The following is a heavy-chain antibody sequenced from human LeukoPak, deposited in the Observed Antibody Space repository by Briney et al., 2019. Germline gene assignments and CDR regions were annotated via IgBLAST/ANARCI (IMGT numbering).Heavy chain of an antibody. CDR3: VRHDGRGGSTMGAFDS. V-gene: IGHV4-39*01. Sequence: RSSETLSLTCTVSAVSISSSSHHWGWIRQSPGKGLEWIGSIYSGRTTYYNPSLNSRVTISVVTSKNQFSLQLSSVTAADTAVYYCVRHDGRGGSTMGAFDSWGQGSLVTVSS. CDR2: IYSGRTT. J-gene: IGHJ5*01. CDR1: AVSISSSSHH. D-gene: IGHD3-3*01.